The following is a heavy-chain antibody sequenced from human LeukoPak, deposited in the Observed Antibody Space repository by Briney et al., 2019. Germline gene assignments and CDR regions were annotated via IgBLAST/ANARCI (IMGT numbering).Heavy chain of an antibody. CDR3: ATESGTYSGTCFDY. V-gene: IGHV3-33*08. Sequence: GGSLRFSCAASGFTFSSYGMHWVRQAPGKGLEWVAVIWYGGSNKYYADSVKGRFTISRDNAKNSLYLQMNSLRAEDTAVYYCATESGTYSGTCFDYWGQGTLVTVSS. D-gene: IGHD1-26*01. CDR2: IWYGGSNK. CDR1: GFTFSSYG. J-gene: IGHJ4*02.